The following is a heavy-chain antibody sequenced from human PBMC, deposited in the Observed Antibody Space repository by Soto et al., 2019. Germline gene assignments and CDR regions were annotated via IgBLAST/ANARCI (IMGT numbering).Heavy chain of an antibody. V-gene: IGHV3-30*18. Sequence: QVQLVESGGGVVQPGRSLRLSCAASGFTFSSYGMHWVRQAPGKGLEWVAAISYDGSNKYYADSVKGRFTIARDNSKNTLYLQMNSLSAEDTAVYYCAKVANSSSSGWYFDLWGRGTLVTVSS. CDR1: GFTFSSYG. CDR3: AKVANSSSSGWYFDL. CDR2: ISYDGSNK. J-gene: IGHJ2*01. D-gene: IGHD6-6*01.